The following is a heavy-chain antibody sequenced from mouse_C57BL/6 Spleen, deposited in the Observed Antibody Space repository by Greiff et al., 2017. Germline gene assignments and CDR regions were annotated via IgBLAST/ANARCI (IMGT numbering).Heavy chain of an antibody. CDR1: GYAFSSYW. CDR2: IYPGDGDT. CDR3: ARSRYYDYDKDY. V-gene: IGHV1-80*01. J-gene: IGHJ2*01. Sequence: QVQLQPSGAELVKPGASVKISCKASGYAFSSYWMNWVKQRPGKGLEWLGQIYPGDGDTNYNGKFKGKATLTAAKSSSTAYMQLSSLTSEDSAVYFCARSRYYDYDKDYWGQGTTLTVSS. D-gene: IGHD2-4*01.